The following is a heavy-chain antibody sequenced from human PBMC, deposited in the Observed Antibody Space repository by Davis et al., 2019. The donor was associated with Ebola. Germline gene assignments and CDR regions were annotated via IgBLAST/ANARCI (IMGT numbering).Heavy chain of an antibody. V-gene: IGHV1-69*05. CDR1: GGTFSSYA. CDR2: IIPIFGTA. D-gene: IGHD6-13*01. Sequence: SVKVSCKASGGTFSSYAISWVRQAPGQGLEWMGGIIPIFGTANYAQKFQGRVTMTRDTSISTAYMELSRLRSDDTAVYYCARGSHNSSQPQFPVWGRGTLVTVSS. CDR3: ARGSHNSSQPQFPV. J-gene: IGHJ2*01.